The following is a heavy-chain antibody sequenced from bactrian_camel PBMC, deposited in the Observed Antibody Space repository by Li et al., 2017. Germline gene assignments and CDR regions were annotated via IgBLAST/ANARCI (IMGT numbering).Heavy chain of an antibody. V-gene: IGHV3S55*01. CDR1: EPSSVPSD. J-gene: IGHJ4*01. Sequence: HVQLVESGGGHVQAGGSLRLSCTADEPSSVPSDKSWYRRAPGKNCDLISAISTDGGTYYSDSVKGRFIVSQDNDRRTVYLQMDSLKPEDTAMYYCAAYSYCPRFCCWVQGTQVTVS. D-gene: IGHD4*01. CDR2: ISTDGGT.